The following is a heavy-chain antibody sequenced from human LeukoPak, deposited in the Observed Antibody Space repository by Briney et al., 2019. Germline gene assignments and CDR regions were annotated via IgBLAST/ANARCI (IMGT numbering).Heavy chain of an antibody. J-gene: IGHJ4*02. Sequence: GGSLRLSCAASRFTFSTYGMFWVRQAPGKGLEWVTYIRYDGSVKSYADSVKGRFTISRDNSKNTLYLQMSSLRSEDTAVYYCATPYGDYYVPPDYWGQGTLVTVSS. V-gene: IGHV3-30*02. CDR3: ATPYGDYYVPPDY. CDR1: RFTFSTYG. CDR2: IRYDGSVK. D-gene: IGHD3-10*02.